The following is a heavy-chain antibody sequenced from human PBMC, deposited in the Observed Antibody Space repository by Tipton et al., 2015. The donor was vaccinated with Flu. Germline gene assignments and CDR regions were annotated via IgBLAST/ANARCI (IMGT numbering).Heavy chain of an antibody. Sequence: TLSLTCSVSDVSISNSGYYWSWIRRTDGKGLEWIGRISASGSTNYNPALRSRVALSVDTSRNQVSLRLDSVTAADTAVYHCARHRHGDSRDFEYWGQGTLVTVSS. V-gene: IGHV4-61*02. J-gene: IGHJ4*02. CDR1: DVSISNSGYY. CDR3: ARHRHGDSRDFEY. D-gene: IGHD4-17*01. CDR2: ISASGST.